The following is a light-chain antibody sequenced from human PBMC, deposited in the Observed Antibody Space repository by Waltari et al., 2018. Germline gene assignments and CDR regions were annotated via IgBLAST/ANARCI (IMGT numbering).Light chain of an antibody. J-gene: IGLJ3*02. CDR3: SSYTTSNTWV. Sequence: QSALTQPAPVSGSPGQSITISCHGHSSDVGVHNYVSRYQQHPGKAPKLMIYAVNKRPSGVSDRFSGSRSGNTASLTVSGLQAEDEADYYCSSYTTSNTWVFGGGTKLTVL. V-gene: IGLV2-14*03. CDR1: SSDVGVHNY. CDR2: AVN.